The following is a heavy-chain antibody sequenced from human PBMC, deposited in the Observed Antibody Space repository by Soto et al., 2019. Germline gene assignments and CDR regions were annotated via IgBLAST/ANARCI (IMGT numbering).Heavy chain of an antibody. CDR2: IYYSGST. V-gene: IGHV4-59*01. CDR3: ARIGGYPAQGMDV. Sequence: QVQLQESGPGLVKPSETLSLTCTVSGGSISSYYWSWIRQPPGKGLEWIGYIYYSGSTNYNPSLKSRVTIPVDTSKNQFSLKLSSVTAADTAVYYCARIGGYPAQGMDVWGQGTTVTVSS. CDR1: GGSISSYY. D-gene: IGHD3-16*01. J-gene: IGHJ6*02.